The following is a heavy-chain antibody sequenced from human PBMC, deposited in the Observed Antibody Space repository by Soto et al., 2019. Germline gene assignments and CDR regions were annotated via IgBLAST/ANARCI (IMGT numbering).Heavy chain of an antibody. Sequence: GGSLRLSCAASGFTFSSYAMSWVRQAPGKGLEWVSAISGSGGSTYYADSVKGRFTISRDNSKNTLYLQMNSLRAEDTAVYYCAKDMSWLGSGWYLGYFQHWGQGTLVTGLL. D-gene: IGHD6-19*01. CDR3: AKDMSWLGSGWYLGYFQH. CDR1: GFTFSSYA. CDR2: ISGSGGST. V-gene: IGHV3-23*01. J-gene: IGHJ1*01.